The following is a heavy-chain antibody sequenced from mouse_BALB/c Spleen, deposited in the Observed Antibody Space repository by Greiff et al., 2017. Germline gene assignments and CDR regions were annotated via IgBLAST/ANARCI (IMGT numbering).Heavy chain of an antibody. D-gene: IGHD2-2*01. CDR1: GYTFTDYN. CDR3: ARLDGYDTDLDY. CDR2: IYPYNGGT. Sequence: VQLQQSGPELVKPGASVKISCKASGYTFTDYNMHWVKQSHGKSLEWIGYIYPYNGGTGYNQKFKSKATLTVDNSSSTAYMELRSLTSEDSAVYYCARLDGYDTDLDYWGQGTTLTVSS. V-gene: IGHV1S29*02. J-gene: IGHJ2*01.